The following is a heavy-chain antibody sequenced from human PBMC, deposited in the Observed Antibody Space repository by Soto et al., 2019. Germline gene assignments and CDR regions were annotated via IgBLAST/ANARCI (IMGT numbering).Heavy chain of an antibody. CDR1: GFTVRSNY. J-gene: IGHJ4*02. CDR3: ARDYDILTGHFLGY. D-gene: IGHD3-9*01. CDR2: IYSGGST. V-gene: IGHV3-66*01. Sequence: EVQLVESGGGFVQPGGSLRLSCAASGFTVRSNYMSWVRQAPGKGLEWVSIIYSGGSTYYADSVKGRFTMSRDNFKNTLLLQMHSLRAEDTAVYYCARDYDILTGHFLGYWGQGTLVTVSS.